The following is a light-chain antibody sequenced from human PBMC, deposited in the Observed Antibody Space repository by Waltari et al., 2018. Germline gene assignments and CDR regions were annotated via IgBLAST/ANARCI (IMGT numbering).Light chain of an antibody. J-gene: IGLJ2*01. Sequence: QSALTQPRSVSGSPGQSVTIACTGTSSDVGYYNYVSWSQQHPGKAPKLMIYDVTGRPAGVPDRFAGSKAGNTASLTISGLQAEDEADYYCCSYAGNYLRVFGGGTKLTVL. CDR3: CSYAGNYLRV. V-gene: IGLV2-11*01. CDR2: DVT. CDR1: SSDVGYYNY.